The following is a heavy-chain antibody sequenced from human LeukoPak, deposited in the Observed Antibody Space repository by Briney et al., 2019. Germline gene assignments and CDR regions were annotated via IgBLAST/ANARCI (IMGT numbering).Heavy chain of an antibody. V-gene: IGHV4-39*01. Sequence: SETLSLTCTVSGGSISSSSYYWGWIRQPPGKGLEWIVSIYYSGSTYYNPPLKSRVTISVDTSKNQFSLKLSSVTAADTAVYYCARHIDFWCGYGDYMDVWGKGTTVTVSS. CDR1: GGSISSSSYY. D-gene: IGHD3-3*01. CDR2: IYYSGST. J-gene: IGHJ6*03. CDR3: ARHIDFWCGYGDYMDV.